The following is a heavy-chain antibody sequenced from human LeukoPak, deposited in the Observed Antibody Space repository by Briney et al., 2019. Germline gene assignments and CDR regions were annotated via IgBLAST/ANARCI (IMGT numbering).Heavy chain of an antibody. Sequence: SETLSLTCTVSGGSISSYYWSWIRQPAGKGLEWIGRIYTSGSTNYNPSLKSRVTMSVDTSKNQFSLKLSSVTAVDTAVYYCARNTPGYCSSTSCYGTIDYWGQGTLVTVSS. CDR1: GGSISSYY. CDR2: IYTSGST. CDR3: ARNTPGYCSSTSCYGTIDY. V-gene: IGHV4-4*07. D-gene: IGHD2-2*01. J-gene: IGHJ4*02.